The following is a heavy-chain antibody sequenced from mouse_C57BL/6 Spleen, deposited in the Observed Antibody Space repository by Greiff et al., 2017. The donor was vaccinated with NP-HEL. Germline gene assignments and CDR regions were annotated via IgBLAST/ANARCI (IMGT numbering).Heavy chain of an antibody. CDR3: AISTMGSWFAY. Sequence: VKLMESGPGLVAPSQSLSITCTVSGFSLTSYGVSWVRQPPGKGLEWLGVIWGDGSTNYHSALISRLSISKDNSKSQVFLHLNRLQTADTATYYCAISTMGSWFAYWGQGTLVTVSA. CDR1: GFSLTSYG. CDR2: IWGDGST. D-gene: IGHD2-1*01. V-gene: IGHV2-3*01. J-gene: IGHJ3*01.